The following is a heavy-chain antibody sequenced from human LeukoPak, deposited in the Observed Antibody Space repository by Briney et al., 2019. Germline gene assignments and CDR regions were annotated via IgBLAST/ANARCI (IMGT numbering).Heavy chain of an antibody. CDR3: ARGDGYNDAEYLQH. D-gene: IGHD5-24*01. CDR2: IWYDGSNN. J-gene: IGHJ1*01. V-gene: IGHV3-33*01. Sequence: KXREXVAVIWYDGSNNYYGASVKGRFTISRDNSKKTLYLQMTSLRVEDTAVYYCARGDGYNDAEYLQHWGQGTLVTVS.